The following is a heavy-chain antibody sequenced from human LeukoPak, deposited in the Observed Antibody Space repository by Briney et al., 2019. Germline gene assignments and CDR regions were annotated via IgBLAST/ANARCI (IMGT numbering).Heavy chain of an antibody. CDR2: INPNSGGT. D-gene: IGHD2-2*01. V-gene: IGHV1-2*02. CDR3: ARDDQYQLLGIDY. J-gene: IGHJ4*02. Sequence: ASVKVSCKASGYTFTGYYMHWVRQAPGQGLEGMGWINPNSGGTNYAQKFQGRFTMTRDTSISTAYMELSRLRSDDTAVYYCARDDQYQLLGIDYWGQGTLVTVSS. CDR1: GYTFTGYY.